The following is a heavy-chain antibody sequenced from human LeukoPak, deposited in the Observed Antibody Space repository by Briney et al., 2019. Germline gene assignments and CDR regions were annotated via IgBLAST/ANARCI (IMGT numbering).Heavy chain of an antibody. CDR1: GYTFTSYY. D-gene: IGHD2-21*02. CDR3: ARGGVVVTASFDY. CDR2: INPSGGST. J-gene: IGHJ4*02. Sequence: GASVKVSCKTSGYTFTSYYMHWVRQAPGQGLEWIGIINPSGGSTSYAQKFQGRVTMTRDTSTSTVYMELSSLRSVDTAVYYCARGGVVVTASFDYWGQGTLVTVSS. V-gene: IGHV1-46*01.